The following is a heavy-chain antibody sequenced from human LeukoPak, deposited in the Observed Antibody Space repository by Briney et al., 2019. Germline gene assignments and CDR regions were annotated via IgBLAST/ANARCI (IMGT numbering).Heavy chain of an antibody. CDR3: ARNFYCGGDCAISYFDY. V-gene: IGHV3-48*01. Sequence: GGSLRLSCAASGFAISDYSMDWVRQVPGKGLEWVSYISSSSNKVYYADSVKGRFTISRDNAKNSLFLQMNSLRADDTAVYYCARNFYCGGDCAISYFDYWGQGTLVTVSS. J-gene: IGHJ4*02. CDR1: GFAISDYS. CDR2: ISSSSNKV. D-gene: IGHD2-21*02.